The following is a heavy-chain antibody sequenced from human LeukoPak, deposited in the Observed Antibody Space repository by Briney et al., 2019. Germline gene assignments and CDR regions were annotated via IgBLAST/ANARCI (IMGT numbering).Heavy chain of an antibody. CDR3: AGRGDGNLYYFDH. J-gene: IGHJ4*02. CDR1: GFTFRSYG. V-gene: IGHV3-7*04. D-gene: IGHD5-24*01. CDR2: IKQDGGEK. Sequence: GGSLGLSCAASGFTFRSYGMHWVRQAPGKGLEWVANIKQDGGEKYYVDSVKGRFTISRDNAKNSLYLQMNSLRPEDTAVYYCAGRGDGNLYYFDHWGQGTLVTASS.